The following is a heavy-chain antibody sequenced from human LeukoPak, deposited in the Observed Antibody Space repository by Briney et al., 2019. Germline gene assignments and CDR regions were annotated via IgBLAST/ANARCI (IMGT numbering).Heavy chain of an antibody. CDR2: INHSGST. CDR3: ARGRVDIVATPYCDY. V-gene: IGHV4-34*01. Sequence: SETLSLTCAVYGGSFSGYYWSWIRQPPGKGLEWIGEINHSGSTNYNPSLKSRVTISVDTSKNQFSLKLSSVTAAGTAVYYCARGRVDIVATPYCDYWGQGTLVTVSS. D-gene: IGHD5-12*01. J-gene: IGHJ4*02. CDR1: GGSFSGYY.